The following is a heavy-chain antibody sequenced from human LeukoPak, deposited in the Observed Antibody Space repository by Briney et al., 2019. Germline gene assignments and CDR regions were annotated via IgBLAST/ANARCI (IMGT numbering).Heavy chain of an antibody. D-gene: IGHD6-19*01. CDR2: INHSGST. V-gene: IGHV4-34*01. Sequence: PSETLSLTCAVYGGSFSGYYWSWIRQPPGKGLEWIGEINHSGSTNYNPSLKSRVTISVDTSKNQFSLKLSSVTAADTAVYYCARHSLRIAVAYYFDYWGQGTLVTVSS. CDR1: GGSFSGYY. CDR3: ARHSLRIAVAYYFDY. J-gene: IGHJ4*02.